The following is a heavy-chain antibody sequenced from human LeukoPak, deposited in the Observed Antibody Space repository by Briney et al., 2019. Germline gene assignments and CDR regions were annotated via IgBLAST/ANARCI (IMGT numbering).Heavy chain of an antibody. D-gene: IGHD5-24*01. V-gene: IGHV3-43*01. CDR3: ARDTDGYFDY. CDR2: ITWDGGST. Sequence: GGSLRLSCAASGFTFDDYTMHWVRQAPGKGLEWVSLITWDGGSTYYADSVKGRFTISRDNSKNSLYLQMNSLRTEDTALYYCARDTDGYFDYWGQGTLVTVSS. CDR1: GFTFDDYT. J-gene: IGHJ4*02.